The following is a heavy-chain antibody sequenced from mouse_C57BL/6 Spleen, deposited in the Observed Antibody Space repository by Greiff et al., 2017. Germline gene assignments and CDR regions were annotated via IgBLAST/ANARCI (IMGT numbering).Heavy chain of an antibody. D-gene: IGHD1-1*01. Sequence: VQLQQSGAELVRPGASVKLSCTASGFNIKDYYMHWVKQRPEQGLEWIGRIDPEDGDTEYAPKLQGKATMTADTSSNTAYLQLSSLTSEDTAVYYCTTPYYYGSSYAYWGQGTLVTVSA. CDR2: IDPEDGDT. V-gene: IGHV14-1*01. CDR3: TTPYYYGSSYAY. J-gene: IGHJ3*01. CDR1: GFNIKDYY.